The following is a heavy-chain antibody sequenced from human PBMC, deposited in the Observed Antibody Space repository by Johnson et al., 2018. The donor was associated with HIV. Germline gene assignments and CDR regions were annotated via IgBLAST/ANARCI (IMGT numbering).Heavy chain of an antibody. Sequence: QVQLVESGGGLVKPGGSLRLSCVASGFTFDDYGMSWVRQAPGKGLEWVSVIYSGDRTYSAVSVKGRFTISRDNAKNSLYLQMNSLRAEDTAVYYCARSKDCSGGSCPDAFDIWGQGTLVTVSS. CDR3: ARSKDCSGGSCPDAFDI. J-gene: IGHJ3*02. CDR1: GFTFDDYG. V-gene: IGHV3-11*04. D-gene: IGHD2-15*01. CDR2: IYSGDRT.